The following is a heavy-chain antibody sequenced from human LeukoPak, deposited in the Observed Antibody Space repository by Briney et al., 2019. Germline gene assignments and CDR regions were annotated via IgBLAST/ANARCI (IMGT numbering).Heavy chain of an antibody. J-gene: IGHJ4*02. CDR1: GFTFSDSA. CDR2: ICGSGERT. D-gene: IGHD3-10*01. V-gene: IGHV3-23*01. CDR3: AKRVRPNAGPFHY. Sequence: GGFLRLSCAGSGFTFSDSAMSWVRQAPGRGLEWVSGICGSGERTYYADSVKGRFTISRDNSRNTLRLQMNSLRDEDTAVYCAKRVRPNAGPFHYWGQGTLASVSS.